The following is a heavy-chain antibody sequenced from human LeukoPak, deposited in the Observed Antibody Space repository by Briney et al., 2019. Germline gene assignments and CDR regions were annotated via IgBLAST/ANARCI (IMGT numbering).Heavy chain of an antibody. CDR3: ARTTVTDYYFYYAMDV. V-gene: IGHV3-23*01. CDR1: GFTFSSYA. J-gene: IGHJ6*02. CDR2: ISGSGGST. Sequence: PGGSLRLSCAASGFTFSSYAMSWVRQAPGKGLEWVSAISGSGGSTYYADSVKGRFTISRDNSKNTLYLQMISLRAEDTTVYFCARTTVTDYYFYYAMDVWGQGTTVTVSS. D-gene: IGHD4-17*01.